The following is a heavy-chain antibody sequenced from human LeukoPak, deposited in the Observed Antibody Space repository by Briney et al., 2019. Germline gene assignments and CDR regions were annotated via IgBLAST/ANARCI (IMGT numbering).Heavy chain of an antibody. CDR3: ARDPDPDRGVYAYYYYYYMDV. D-gene: IGHD2-8*01. Sequence: PGGSLRLSCDASGFNIYTYTMYWVRQAPGRGLEGVSGIRNSDGVTYYADSVRGRFTISTDNSKNTLYLQMNSLRAEDTALYYCARDPDPDRGVYAYYYYYYMDVWGKGTTVTVSS. V-gene: IGHV3-23*01. CDR1: GFNIYTYT. J-gene: IGHJ6*03. CDR2: IRNSDGVT.